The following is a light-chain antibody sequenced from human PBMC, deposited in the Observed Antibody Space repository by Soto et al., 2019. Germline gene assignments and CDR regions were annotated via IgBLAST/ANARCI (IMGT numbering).Light chain of an antibody. CDR1: QSVSSY. Sequence: EIVLTQSPATLSLSPGERATLSCRASQSVSSYLAWYQQKPDQAPRLLIYDASNRATGIPARFSGSGSGTDFTLTISSLEPEDFAVYYCQQRSDWHTFGGGTKVDIK. V-gene: IGKV3-11*01. J-gene: IGKJ4*01. CDR2: DAS. CDR3: QQRSDWHT.